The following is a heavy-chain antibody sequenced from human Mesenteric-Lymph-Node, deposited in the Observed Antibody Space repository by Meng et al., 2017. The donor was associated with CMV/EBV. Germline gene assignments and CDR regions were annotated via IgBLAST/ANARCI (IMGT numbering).Heavy chain of an antibody. CDR1: GFPFDDYA. J-gene: IGHJ3*01. Sequence: GGSLRLSCVASGFPFDDYAMHWVRQAPGKGLEWVSYIVWHSGSIDYADSVKGRFTISRDNAKNSLYLEMTSLRVEDTALYYCAKISLRARRGGAFDLWGQGTMVTVSS. D-gene: IGHD3-16*02. CDR2: IVWHSGSI. V-gene: IGHV3-9*01. CDR3: AKISLRARRGGAFDL.